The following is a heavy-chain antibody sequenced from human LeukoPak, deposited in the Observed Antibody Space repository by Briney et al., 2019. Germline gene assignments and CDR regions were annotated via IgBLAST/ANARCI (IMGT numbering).Heavy chain of an antibody. J-gene: IGHJ6*02. Sequence: ASVKVSCKASGYTFTNYGISWVRQAPGQGLEWMGWISAYNGNTNYAQKVQGRVTMTTDTSTSTAYMELRSLRFDDTAVYYCARVKTYYDILTGFNYYYGMDVWGQGTTVTVSS. CDR1: GYTFTNYG. CDR2: ISAYNGNT. CDR3: ARVKTYYDILTGFNYYYGMDV. D-gene: IGHD3-9*01. V-gene: IGHV1-18*01.